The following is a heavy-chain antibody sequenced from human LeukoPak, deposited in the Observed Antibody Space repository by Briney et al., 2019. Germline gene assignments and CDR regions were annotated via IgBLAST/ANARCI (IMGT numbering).Heavy chain of an antibody. J-gene: IGHJ4*02. CDR1: RYTLTGYY. D-gene: IGHD6-19*01. CDR2: INPNTGAT. CDR3: ARDRVGSGWPRLYYFDV. Sequence: ASVKVSCKASRYTLTGYYLQWVRQAPGQGLEWMGWINPNTGATHSAQKFQGRITMTKDTSISNVYMDLSRLRSDDTAVYYCARDRVGSGWPRLYYFDVWGQGTLVTVSS. V-gene: IGHV1-2*02.